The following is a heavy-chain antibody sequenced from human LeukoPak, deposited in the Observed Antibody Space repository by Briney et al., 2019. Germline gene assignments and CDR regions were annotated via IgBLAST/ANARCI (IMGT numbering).Heavy chain of an antibody. J-gene: IGHJ4*02. CDR1: GGSIRNYY. CDR3: VSPRGFSYGYFDY. D-gene: IGHD5-18*01. CDR2: IYYSGST. Sequence: PSETLSLTCTVSGGSIRNYYWSWIRQPPGKGLEWIGYIYYSGSTNYNPSLKSRVTILVDTSKSQFSLTLGSVSATDTAVYYCVSPRGFSYGYFDYWGQGTLVTVSS. V-gene: IGHV4-59*08.